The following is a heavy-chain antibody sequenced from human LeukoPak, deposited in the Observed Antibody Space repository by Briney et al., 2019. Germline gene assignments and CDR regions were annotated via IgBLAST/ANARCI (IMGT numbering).Heavy chain of an antibody. CDR2: INPNSGGT. CDR3: AREWGDCSGGSCNAYYGMDV. V-gene: IGHV1-2*04. Sequence: GASVKVSCKASGYTFTGYYMHWVRQAPGQGLEWMGWINPNSGGTNYAQKFQGWVTMTRDTSISTAYMELSRLRSGDTAVYYCAREWGDCSGGSCNAYYGMDVWGQGTTVTVSS. CDR1: GYTFTGYY. J-gene: IGHJ6*02. D-gene: IGHD2-15*01.